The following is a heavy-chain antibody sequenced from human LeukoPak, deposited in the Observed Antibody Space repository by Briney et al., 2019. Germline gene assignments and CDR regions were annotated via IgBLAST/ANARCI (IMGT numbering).Heavy chain of an antibody. CDR3: ARQLWFGELGSYYYYGMDV. CDR1: GYSFTSHW. D-gene: IGHD3-10*01. J-gene: IGHJ6*02. Sequence: GESLKISCKGSGYSFTSHWISWVRQMPGKGLEWMGRIDPSDSYTNYSPSFQGHVTISADKSISTAYLQWSSLKASDTAMYYCARQLWFGELGSYYYYGMDVWGQGTTVTVSS. V-gene: IGHV5-10-1*01. CDR2: IDPSDSYT.